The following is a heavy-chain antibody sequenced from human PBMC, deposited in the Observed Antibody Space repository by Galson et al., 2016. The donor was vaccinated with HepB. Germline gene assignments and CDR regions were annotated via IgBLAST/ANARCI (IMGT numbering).Heavy chain of an antibody. D-gene: IGHD2-15*01. Sequence: TLSLTCTVSGGSVSTGGLYWTWIRQHPGKGLEWIGNIYYSGISHYNPSLKSRVSISVNTSENQFSLKLKSVTAADTAVYYCARTRGDIVVVVTASMYYYFMDVWGEGTTVTVSS. CDR3: ARTRGDIVVVVTASMYYYFMDV. V-gene: IGHV4-31*03. J-gene: IGHJ6*03. CDR2: IYYSGIS. CDR1: GGSVSTGGLY.